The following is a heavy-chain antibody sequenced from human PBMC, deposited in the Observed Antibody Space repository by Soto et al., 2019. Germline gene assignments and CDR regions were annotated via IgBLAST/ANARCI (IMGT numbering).Heavy chain of an antibody. CDR3: ARLGRQRGFDS. D-gene: IGHD1-1*01. CDR1: GTSFTGYY. J-gene: IGHJ5*01. CDR2: IKHTGDT. V-gene: IGHV4-34*01. Sequence: PSETLSLTCAVSGTSFTGYYWSWIRQSPGKGLEWIVEIKHTGDTNDNPSLKRRVTISVDTSKNQFSLNLTSVTAADTAIYYCARLGRQRGFDSWGPGPLVTVSS.